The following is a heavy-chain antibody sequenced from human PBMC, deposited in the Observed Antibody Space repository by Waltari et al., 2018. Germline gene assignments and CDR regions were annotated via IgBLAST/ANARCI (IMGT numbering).Heavy chain of an antibody. J-gene: IGHJ4*02. CDR3: ARDGDSYFYGSRADY. CDR1: GFPFSRYS. V-gene: IGHV3-30*04. D-gene: IGHD3-10*01. Sequence: QVQLVESGGGVVTSGKSLRLSCAASGFPFSRYSLHWVRQAPGKGLEWVALISDDGSTKYYVASVKGRFTLSRDNSRSTLYLQMNDLRVEDTAVYYCARDGDSYFYGSRADYWGQGTLATVSS. CDR2: ISDDGSTK.